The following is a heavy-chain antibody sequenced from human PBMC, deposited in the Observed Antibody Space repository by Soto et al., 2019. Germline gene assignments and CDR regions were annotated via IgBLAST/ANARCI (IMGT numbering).Heavy chain of an antibody. D-gene: IGHD3-9*01. CDR3: ASSGYDILTGYSPFDY. CDR2: ISSSGSTI. J-gene: IGHJ4*02. V-gene: IGHV3-11*04. CDR1: GFTFSDYY. Sequence: GGSLRLSCAASGFTFSDYYMSWIRQAPGKGLEWVSYISSSGSTIYYADSVKGRFTISRDNAKNSLYLQMNSLRAEDTAVYYCASSGYDILTGYSPFDYWGQGTLVTVSS.